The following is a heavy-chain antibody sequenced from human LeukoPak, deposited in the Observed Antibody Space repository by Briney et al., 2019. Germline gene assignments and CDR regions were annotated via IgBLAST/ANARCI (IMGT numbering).Heavy chain of an antibody. J-gene: IGHJ4*02. CDR3: AKDYYDTSPGLFHY. Sequence: LPGGSLRLSCAASGLTFSSYAMSWVREAPRKGMEWVSGISGSGGRTYSADSGNGRLTISRDNSKNTPYMQMNSLRADHTAVYYSAKDYYDTSPGLFHYWGQRTLVTVS. D-gene: IGHD3-22*01. CDR1: GLTFSSYA. V-gene: IGHV3-23*01. CDR2: ISGSGGRT.